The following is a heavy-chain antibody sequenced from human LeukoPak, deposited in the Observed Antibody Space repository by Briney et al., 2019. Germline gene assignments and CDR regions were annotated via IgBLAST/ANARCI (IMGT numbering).Heavy chain of an antibody. Sequence: HPGGSLRLSCAASGFTFSSYAMSWVRQAPGKGLEWVSAISGSGGSTYYADSVKGRFIISRDNSKNTLYLQMNSLRAEDTAAYYCAKDLWIVGATSTGDYWGQGTLVTVSS. CDR3: AKDLWIVGATSTGDY. CDR2: ISGSGGST. V-gene: IGHV3-23*01. D-gene: IGHD1-26*01. CDR1: GFTFSSYA. J-gene: IGHJ4*02.